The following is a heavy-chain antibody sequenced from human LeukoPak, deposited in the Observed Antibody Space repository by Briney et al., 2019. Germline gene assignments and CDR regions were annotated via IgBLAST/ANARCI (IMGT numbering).Heavy chain of an antibody. CDR3: ARDLPYYYDSSGYYTPFDY. CDR2: FNHSGST. Sequence: SETLSLTCAVHGGSFCGYYWSWICQPPGKGLEWIGEFNHSGSTNYTPSVKSRVTISVDTSKNQFSLKLSSVTAADTAVYYCARDLPYYYDSSGYYTPFDYWGQGTLVTVSS. J-gene: IGHJ4*02. D-gene: IGHD3-22*01. V-gene: IGHV4-34*01. CDR1: GGSFCGYY.